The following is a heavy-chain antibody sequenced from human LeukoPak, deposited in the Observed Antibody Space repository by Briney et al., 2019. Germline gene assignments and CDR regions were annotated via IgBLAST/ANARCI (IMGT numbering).Heavy chain of an antibody. CDR3: ARDSGGHNYALDGFDI. V-gene: IGHV3-48*03. Sequence: AGSLRLSCAASGFTFSTSEMNWVRQAPGKGLARISYISSRRRSISSADSVKGRFIISRDNAKNSQYLQMNSPRAEDTAVYYCARDSGGHNYALDGFDIWGQGTMVTVSS. CDR1: GFTFSTSE. CDR2: ISSRRRSI. D-gene: IGHD5-24*01. J-gene: IGHJ3*02.